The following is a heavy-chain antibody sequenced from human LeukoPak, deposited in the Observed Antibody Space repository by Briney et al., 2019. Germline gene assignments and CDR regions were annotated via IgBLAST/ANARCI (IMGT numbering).Heavy chain of an antibody. Sequence: ASVKVSCKASGYTFTSYAMNWLRQAPGQGPEWMGCINTNTGNPTYAQGFTGRFVFSLDTSVSTAYLQISSLKAEDTAVYYCARAASRYCRSTSCYGDYWGQRTLVTVSS. D-gene: IGHD2-2*01. CDR2: INTNTGNP. V-gene: IGHV7-4-1*02. CDR1: GYTFTSYA. J-gene: IGHJ4*02. CDR3: ARAASRYCRSTSCYGDY.